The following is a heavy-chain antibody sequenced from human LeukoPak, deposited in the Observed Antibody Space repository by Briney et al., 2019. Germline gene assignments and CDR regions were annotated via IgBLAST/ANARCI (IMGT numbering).Heavy chain of an antibody. D-gene: IGHD1-26*01. J-gene: IGHJ4*02. Sequence: RPSETLSLTCTVSGGSISSYYWSWIRQPPGKGLEWIGYIYYSGSTNYNPSLKSRVTISVDTSKNQFSLKLSSVTAADTAVYYCARVSIVGATGPNYWGQGTLVTVSS. V-gene: IGHV4-59*01. CDR1: GGSISSYY. CDR3: ARVSIVGATGPNY. CDR2: IYYSGST.